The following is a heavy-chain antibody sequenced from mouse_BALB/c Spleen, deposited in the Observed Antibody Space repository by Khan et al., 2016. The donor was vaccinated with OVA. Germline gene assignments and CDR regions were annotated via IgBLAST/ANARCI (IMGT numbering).Heavy chain of an antibody. CDR2: INPSNGYT. Sequence: QVQLQQSGAELARPGASVKMSCKASGYTFTSYTIHWIKERPGQGLEWIGYINPSNGYTNYNQKFKDKATLTTDKSSTTAYLQLSSLTSDDSAVYNRVRDGAYHRNDGWFAYWGQGTLVTVSA. V-gene: IGHV1-4*01. J-gene: IGHJ3*01. D-gene: IGHD2-14*01. CDR1: GYTFTSYT. CDR3: VRDGAYHRNDGWFAY.